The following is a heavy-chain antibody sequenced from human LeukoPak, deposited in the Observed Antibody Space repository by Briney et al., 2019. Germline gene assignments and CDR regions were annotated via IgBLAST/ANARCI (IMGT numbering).Heavy chain of an antibody. Sequence: PSETVSLTCTVSGGSISSYYWSWIRQPPGKGLEWIGYIYYSGRTKYNPSLKSRVTISVDTSKNQFSLKLSSVTAADTAVYYCARHTDDLVYFQHWGQGTLVTVSS. V-gene: IGHV4-59*08. CDR2: IYYSGRT. J-gene: IGHJ1*01. D-gene: IGHD2-8*02. CDR1: GGSISSYY. CDR3: ARHTDDLVYFQH.